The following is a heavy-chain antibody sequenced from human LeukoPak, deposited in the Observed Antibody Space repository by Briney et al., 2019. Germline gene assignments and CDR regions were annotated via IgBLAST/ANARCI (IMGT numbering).Heavy chain of an antibody. J-gene: IGHJ4*02. CDR1: GFTFSNYA. Sequence: PGGSLRLSCAASGFTFSNYAMSWVRQAPGKGLEWVSAISGSGGSTYYADSVKGRFTISRDNSKNTLYLQMNSLRAEDTAVYYCAEDGYYYDSSGPSLLSYFDYWGQGTLVTVSS. V-gene: IGHV3-23*01. D-gene: IGHD3-22*01. CDR3: AEDGYYYDSSGPSLLSYFDY. CDR2: ISGSGGST.